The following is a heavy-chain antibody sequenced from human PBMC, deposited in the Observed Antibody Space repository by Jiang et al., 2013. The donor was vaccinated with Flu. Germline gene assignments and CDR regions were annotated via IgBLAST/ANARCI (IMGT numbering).Heavy chain of an antibody. CDR1: GYTFTGHY. J-gene: IGHJ4*02. V-gene: IGHV1-2*02. CDR2: INPNSGGT. D-gene: IGHD6-19*01. Sequence: ASVKVSCKTSGYTFTGHYMHWVRQAPGQGPEWMGWINPNSGGTKYAQKFQGRVTMTRDTSISTVCMELGRLRSDDTALYYCARDLGTGWSVDYWGQGTLVTVSS. CDR3: ARDLGTGWSVDY.